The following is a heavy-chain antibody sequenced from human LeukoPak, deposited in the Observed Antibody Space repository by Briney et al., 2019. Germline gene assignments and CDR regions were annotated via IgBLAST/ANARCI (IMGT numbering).Heavy chain of an antibody. D-gene: IGHD2-15*01. V-gene: IGHV3-23*01. J-gene: IGHJ5*02. CDR2: ISGSGGLT. CDR3: AKDRLPILIDP. Sequence: PGRSLRLSCTASGFTFGDYAMSWVRQAPGKGLEWVSAISGSGGLTYYADSVKGRFSISRDNSKNTLYLQMNSLRAEDTAVYYCAKDRLPILIDPWGQGTLVTVSS. CDR1: GFTFGDYA.